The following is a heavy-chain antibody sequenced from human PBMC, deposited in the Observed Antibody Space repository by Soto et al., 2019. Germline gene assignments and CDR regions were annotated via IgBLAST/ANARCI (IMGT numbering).Heavy chain of an antibody. V-gene: IGHV2-5*02. Sequence: QITLLESGPTLVKPTQTLTLTFNFSGFSLTSGAVGVAWIRQPPGKALEWLALIYGDDAKRYTPSLKTRLTITKDTSKTQVVLTMTNVDPVDTATYFCAHGTYGDTWSPFDAWGQGDLVTVSS. CDR3: AHGTYGDTWSPFDA. D-gene: IGHD2-21*02. CDR2: IYGDDAK. J-gene: IGHJ4*02. CDR1: GFSLTSGAVG.